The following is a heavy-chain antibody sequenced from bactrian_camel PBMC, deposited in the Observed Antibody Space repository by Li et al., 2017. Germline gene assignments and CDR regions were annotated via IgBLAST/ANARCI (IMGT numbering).Heavy chain of an antibody. D-gene: IGHD2*01. CDR1: EYTRDYC. J-gene: IGHJ4*01. CDR2: INSDSWT. Sequence: QLVESGGGSVQAGGSLILSCVASEYTRDYCMGWSRQAPGKEREGVASINSDSWTAYGDSVKGRFTVSLDNTSNTLSLQMSSLKPEDTAMYYCAADGRWVCMVVAGGRPVTDKDSERFGHFGQGTQVTVS. V-gene: IGHV3S55*01.